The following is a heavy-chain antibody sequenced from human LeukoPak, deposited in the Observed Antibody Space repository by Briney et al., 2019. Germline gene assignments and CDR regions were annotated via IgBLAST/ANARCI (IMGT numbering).Heavy chain of an antibody. J-gene: IGHJ4*02. CDR2: INKDGSEK. CDR1: GFTFSTYS. Sequence: GGSLRLSCAASGFTFSTYSLSWLRQAPGKGLEWVAKINKDGSEKGYVDSVKGRFTISRDNAKGSLYLQLNSLRAEDTAVYYCARGFQRGDSPVWGQGTLVTASS. CDR3: ARGFQRGDSPV. D-gene: IGHD2-21*02. V-gene: IGHV3-7*01.